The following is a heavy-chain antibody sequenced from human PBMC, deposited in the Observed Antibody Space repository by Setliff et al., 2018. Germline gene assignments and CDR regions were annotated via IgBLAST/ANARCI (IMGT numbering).Heavy chain of an antibody. CDR2: IYHSGST. J-gene: IGHJ4*02. CDR1: GYSIISGYY. V-gene: IGHV4-38-2*02. Sequence: SETLSLTCGVSGYSIISGYYWGWIRQPPGKGLEWIGSIYHSGSTYYNPSLKSRVTISVDTSKNQFSLKLTSVTAADTAVYYCARDRAAASSFDYWGQGTLVTVSS. D-gene: IGHD6-13*01. CDR3: ARDRAAASSFDY.